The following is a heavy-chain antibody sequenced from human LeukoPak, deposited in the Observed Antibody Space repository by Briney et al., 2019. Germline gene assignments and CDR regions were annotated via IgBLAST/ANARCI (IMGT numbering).Heavy chain of an antibody. CDR3: ARDLGELSFDI. D-gene: IGHD3-10*01. J-gene: IGHJ3*02. V-gene: IGHV4-39*02. Sequence: SETLSLTCTVSGVSLISSNSYWGWIRQPPGKGLEWIGSIYYSGNIYYNASLKSQVSISIDTSKNQFSLRLTSVTAADTAVYYCARDLGELSFDIWGQGTMVTVSS. CDR2: IYYSGNI. CDR1: GVSLISSNSY.